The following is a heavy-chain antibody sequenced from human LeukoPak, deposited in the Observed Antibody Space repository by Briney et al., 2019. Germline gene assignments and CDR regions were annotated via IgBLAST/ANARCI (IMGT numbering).Heavy chain of an antibody. CDR3: ARRASSWSYFDY. J-gene: IGHJ4*02. CDR1: GGSISSYY. Sequence: SETLSLTCTVSGGSISSYYWSWIRQPPGKGLEWLGYIYYSGSTNYNPSLKSRVTMSVDTSKNQFSLKLSSVTAADTAVYYCARRASSWSYFDYWGQGTLVTVSS. CDR2: IYYSGST. V-gene: IGHV4-59*08. D-gene: IGHD6-13*01.